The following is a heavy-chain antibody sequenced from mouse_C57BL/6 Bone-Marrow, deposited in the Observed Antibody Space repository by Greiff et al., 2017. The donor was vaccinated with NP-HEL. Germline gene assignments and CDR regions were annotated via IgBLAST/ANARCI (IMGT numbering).Heavy chain of an antibody. J-gene: IGHJ2*01. CDR3: ARDYFDY. Sequence: QVQLQQSGAELVRPGGEGKGAGRVSGYAFTNYWIGWAKQRPGHGLEWIGDIYPGGGYRIYNEKFKGKATLTADKSSSTAYMQFSSLTSEDSAIYYCARDYFDYWGQGTTLTVSS. CDR1: GYAFTNYW. CDR2: IYPGGGYR. V-gene: IGHV1-63*01.